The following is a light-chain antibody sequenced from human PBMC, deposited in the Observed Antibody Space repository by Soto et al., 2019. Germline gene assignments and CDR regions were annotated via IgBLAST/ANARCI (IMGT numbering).Light chain of an antibody. V-gene: IGKV3-15*01. Sequence: EIVMTQSPATLSVSPGERATLSCRASQSGSSNFGWYQQKSGQAPRLLIYGAFSRATGIPARCSGSGSGTEFTLTISSLQSEDFAVYYCQQYNNWSFTFGPGTKVDI. CDR1: QSGSSN. J-gene: IGKJ3*01. CDR3: QQYNNWSFT. CDR2: GAF.